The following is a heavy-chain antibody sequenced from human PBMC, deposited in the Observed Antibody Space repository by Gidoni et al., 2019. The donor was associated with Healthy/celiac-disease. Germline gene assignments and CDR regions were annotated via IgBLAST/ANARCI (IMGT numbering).Heavy chain of an antibody. Sequence: EVQLVESGGGLVQPGGSLRLSCAASGFTFSNYGMNWVRPAPGKGLGWLSSVSRSGSTIYYAYAVKGRFTISRDNAKISLYRQMTSLRAEDTAVYYCARAGFEITFGGVIGGYYYYGMDVWGQGTTVTVSS. V-gene: IGHV3-48*03. J-gene: IGHJ6*02. CDR1: GFTFSNYG. CDR3: ARAGFEITFGGVIGGYYYYGMDV. CDR2: VSRSGSTI. D-gene: IGHD3-16*01.